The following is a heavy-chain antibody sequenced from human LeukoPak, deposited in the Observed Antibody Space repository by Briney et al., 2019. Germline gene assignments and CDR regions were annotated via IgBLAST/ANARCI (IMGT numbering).Heavy chain of an antibody. CDR2: IAYDGNNT. CDR1: GFIFSDYG. V-gene: IGHV3-30*18. Sequence: GGSLRLSCVASGFIFSDYGIQWVRQAPGRGLEWVAVIAYDGNNTYYGDSVRGRFTISRDNSKKMVYLEMNSLRVEDTAVYYCAKTGMLRRVGYLDVWGKGTAVIVSS. CDR3: AKTGMLRRVGYLDV. D-gene: IGHD1-1*01. J-gene: IGHJ6*04.